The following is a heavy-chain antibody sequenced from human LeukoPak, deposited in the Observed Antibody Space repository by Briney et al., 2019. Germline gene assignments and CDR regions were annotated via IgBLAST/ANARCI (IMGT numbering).Heavy chain of an antibody. V-gene: IGHV3-23*01. J-gene: IGHJ5*01. CDR2: ISTTT. CDR1: GFTFSSYA. D-gene: IGHD4-17*01. Sequence: GGSLRLSCAASGFTFSSYAMSWIRQVPAKGLEWVSAISTTTYYADFVEGRFTISRDNFKNTLYLQMNSLRAEDTAVYYCAKPIGPRYGDYHNSCFDSWGQGTLVTVSS. CDR3: AKPIGPRYGDYHNSCFDS.